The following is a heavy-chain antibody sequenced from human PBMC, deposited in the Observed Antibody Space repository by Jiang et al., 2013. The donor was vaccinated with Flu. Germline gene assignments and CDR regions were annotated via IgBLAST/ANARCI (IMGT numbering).Heavy chain of an antibody. CDR3: ATIGVGGSSCSGGSCSVPLSYYYYMDV. CDR2: VDPEDGET. D-gene: IGHD2-15*01. V-gene: IGHV1-69-2*01. CDR1: GYTFTDYY. Sequence: SGAEVKKPGATVKISCKVSGYTFTDYYMHWVQQAPGKGLEWMGLVDPEDGETIYAEKFQGRVTITADTSTDTAYMELSSLRSEDTAVYYCATIGVGGSSCSGGSCSVPLSYYYYMDVWGKGTTVTVSS. J-gene: IGHJ6*03.